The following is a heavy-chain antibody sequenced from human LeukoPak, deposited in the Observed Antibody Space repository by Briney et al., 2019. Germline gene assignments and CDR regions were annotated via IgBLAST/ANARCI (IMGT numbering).Heavy chain of an antibody. CDR1: GGSISSYY. V-gene: IGHV4-59*01. CDR2: IYYSGST. Sequence: SETLSLTCTVSGGSISSYYWSWIRQPPGKGLEWIGYIYYSGSTNYNPSLKSRVTISVDTSKNQFSLKLSSVTAADTAVYYCARAPRLALDCWGQGTLVTVSS. D-gene: IGHD6-19*01. CDR3: ARAPRLALDC. J-gene: IGHJ4*02.